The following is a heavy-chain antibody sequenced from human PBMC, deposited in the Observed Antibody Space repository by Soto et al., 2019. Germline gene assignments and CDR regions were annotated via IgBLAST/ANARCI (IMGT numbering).Heavy chain of an antibody. CDR2: IITIVGTA. J-gene: IGHJ4*02. V-gene: IGHV1-69*01. CDR1: GGTFSSYS. CDR3: ARDGGSHSGGIDY. Sequence: VQLVQSGAEVKKPGSSVKVSCKASGGTFSSYSINWVRQAPGQGLEWMGEIITIVGTANYAQKFEGRVTMTADESTSTAYMEQSTLSSDDAAVYYCARDGGSHSGGIDYWGQGTLLTVSS. D-gene: IGHD1-26*01.